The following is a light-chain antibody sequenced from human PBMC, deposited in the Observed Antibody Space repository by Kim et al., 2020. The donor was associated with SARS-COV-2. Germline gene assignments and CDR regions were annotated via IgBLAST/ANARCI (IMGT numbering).Light chain of an antibody. CDR1: QSVLYSSNNKNY. J-gene: IGKJ1*01. CDR2: WAS. V-gene: IGKV4-1*01. CDR3: HQYYTTPT. Sequence: DIVMTQSPDPLAVSLGERATINCKSSQSVLYSSNNKNYLAWYQQKPGQPPKLLISWASTREFGVPDRFSGSGSGTDFTLTISSLQAEDVAVYYCHQYYTTPTFGQGTKLEI.